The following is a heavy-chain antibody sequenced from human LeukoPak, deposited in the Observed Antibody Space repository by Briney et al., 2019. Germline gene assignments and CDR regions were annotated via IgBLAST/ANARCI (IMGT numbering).Heavy chain of an antibody. D-gene: IGHD2-15*01. CDR1: GFTFSSYW. CDR3: AKMGYCSTGGCPFDS. Sequence: PGGSLRLSCAASGFTFSSYWMTWVRQAPGKGLEWVGNIKGDGSEKYYVDSVKGRFTISRDNAKNSLYLQMNNLRAEDTAIFYCAKMGYCSTGGCPFDSWGQGTLVTVSS. V-gene: IGHV3-7*03. CDR2: IKGDGSEK. J-gene: IGHJ4*02.